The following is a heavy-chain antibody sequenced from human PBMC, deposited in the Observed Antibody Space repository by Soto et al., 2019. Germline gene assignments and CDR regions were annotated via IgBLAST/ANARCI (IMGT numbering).Heavy chain of an antibody. J-gene: IGHJ6*02. CDR1: GYTFTSYG. CDR3: ARGSGGSSAFYYYYYYYGMDV. Sequence: ASVKVSCKASGYTFTSYGISWVRQAPGQGLEWMGWISAYNGNTNYAQKLQGRVTMTTDTSTSTAYMELRSLRSDDTAVYYCARGSGGSSAFYYYYYYYGMDVWGQGTTVTVSS. CDR2: ISAYNGNT. D-gene: IGHD6-6*01. V-gene: IGHV1-18*04.